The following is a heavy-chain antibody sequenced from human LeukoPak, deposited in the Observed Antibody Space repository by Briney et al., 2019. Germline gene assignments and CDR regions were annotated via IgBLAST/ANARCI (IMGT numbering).Heavy chain of an antibody. V-gene: IGHV1-46*01. CDR3: ARDKGAADSGFLLNAFDI. CDR1: GYTFTSYY. J-gene: IGHJ3*02. CDR2: INPSGGST. D-gene: IGHD3-22*01. Sequence: ASVKVSCKASGYTFTSYYMHWVRQAPGQGLEWMGIINPSGGSTSYAQKFQGRVTMTEDTSTDTAYMELSSLRSEDTAVYYCARDKGAADSGFLLNAFDIWGQGAMVTVSS.